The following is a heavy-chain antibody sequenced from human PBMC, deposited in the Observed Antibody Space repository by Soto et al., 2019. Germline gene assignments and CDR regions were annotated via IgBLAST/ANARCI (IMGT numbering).Heavy chain of an antibody. Sequence: VGSLRLSCAASGFTFSNYWMSWVRQAPGKGLEWVANIKQDGTEIYYVDSVKGRFTVSRDNAKNSLYLQMTSLRAEDTAVYYCARDSAYDFWSGYSLWGQGTLVTVSS. J-gene: IGHJ4*02. CDR3: ARDSAYDFWSGYSL. D-gene: IGHD3-3*01. CDR2: IKQDGTEI. CDR1: GFTFSNYW. V-gene: IGHV3-7*03.